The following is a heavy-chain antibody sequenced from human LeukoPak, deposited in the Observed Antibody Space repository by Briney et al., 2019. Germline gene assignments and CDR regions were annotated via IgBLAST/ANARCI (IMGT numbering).Heavy chain of an antibody. CDR1: GGSLTNYY. Sequence: SETLSLTCNVSGGSLTNYYWSWIRQPAGKGLEWIGRISGSGSTKYNPSLKSRVTMSVDTSKIQFSLSLRSVTAADTAVYYCVREGTRLYRWIDLLGQGT. D-gene: IGHD2-8*02. CDR3: VREGTRLYRWIDL. V-gene: IGHV4-4*07. J-gene: IGHJ3*01. CDR2: ISGSGST.